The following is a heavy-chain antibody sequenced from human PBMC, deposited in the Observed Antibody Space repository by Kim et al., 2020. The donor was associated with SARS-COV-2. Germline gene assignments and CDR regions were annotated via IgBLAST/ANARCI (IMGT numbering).Heavy chain of an antibody. V-gene: IGHV4-34*01. CDR3: ASRLSNTSRWGSHFFDL. CDR2: INHSGRT. Sequence: SETLSLTCAVYGGSFSGYYWSWIRQPPGKGLEWIGEINHSGRTNYNPTLKSRVTISVDTSKNQSSLKLTSVLAADAALYSCASRLSNTSRWGSHFFDLWG. CDR1: GGSFSGYY. D-gene: IGHD3-16*01. J-gene: IGHJ3*01.